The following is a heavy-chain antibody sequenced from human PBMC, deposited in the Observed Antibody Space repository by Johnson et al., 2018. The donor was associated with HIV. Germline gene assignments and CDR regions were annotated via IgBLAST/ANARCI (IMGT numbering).Heavy chain of an antibody. V-gene: IGHV3-33*06. CDR2: IWYDGSKK. J-gene: IGHJ3*01. CDR3: AKDPGMVHEGADAFDV. CDR1: GFPLNTYS. D-gene: IGHD2-8*01. Sequence: QVQLVESGGGVVQPGKSLRLSCVASGFPLNTYSMHWVRQAPGKGLEWLAVIWYDGSKKYYADSVRDRITISRDISENTLYLQMSSLGVEDTAVYYCAKDPGMVHEGADAFDVWGQGTMVIVSS.